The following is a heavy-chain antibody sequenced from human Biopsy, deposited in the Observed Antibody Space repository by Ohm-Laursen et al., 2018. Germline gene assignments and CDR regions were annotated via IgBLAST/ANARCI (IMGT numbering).Heavy chain of an antibody. Sequence: SLRLSCTASGFTLNKHGMHWVRQAPGKGLEWVAVIWFDETNKHYADSVKGRFTISRDNSKNMLYLQMNALRDADTAVYYCARDPRDTALGIFDYWGLGTLVTVSS. V-gene: IGHV3-33*01. J-gene: IGHJ4*02. CDR1: GFTLNKHG. CDR3: ARDPRDTALGIFDY. CDR2: IWFDETNK. D-gene: IGHD5-18*01.